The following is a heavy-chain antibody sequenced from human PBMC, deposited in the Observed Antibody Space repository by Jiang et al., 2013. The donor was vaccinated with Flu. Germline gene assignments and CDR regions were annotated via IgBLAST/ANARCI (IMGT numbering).Heavy chain of an antibody. Sequence: GAEVKKPGASVKVSCKASGYTFTSYAIHWVRQAPGQGLEWLGWINVNTGDTKYSQNFQARVTITRDTSASTAYMELSSLRSEDTAVYYCVRDFCSGGRCYVGYWGQGTLVTVSS. D-gene: IGHD2-15*01. CDR1: GYTFTSYA. CDR3: VRDFCSGGRCYVGY. J-gene: IGHJ4*02. V-gene: IGHV1-3*01. CDR2: INVNTGDT.